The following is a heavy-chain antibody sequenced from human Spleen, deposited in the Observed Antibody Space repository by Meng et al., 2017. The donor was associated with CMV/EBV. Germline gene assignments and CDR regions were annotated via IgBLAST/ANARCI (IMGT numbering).Heavy chain of an antibody. CDR2: IYPGDSDS. V-gene: IGHV5-51*01. D-gene: IGHD3-10*01. Sequence: FSYMFPRSCIGCVPQLPCNGLEWLCFIYPGDSDSRYSPSFQGQVTISADKSISTAYLQWSSLKASDTAMYYCARSTLVRGVTGWFDPWGQGTLVTVSS. CDR3: ARSTLVRGVTGWFDP. J-gene: IGHJ5*02. CDR1: SYMFPRSC.